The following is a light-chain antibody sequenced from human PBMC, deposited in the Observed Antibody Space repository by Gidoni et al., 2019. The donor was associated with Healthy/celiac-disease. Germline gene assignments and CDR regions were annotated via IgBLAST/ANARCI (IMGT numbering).Light chain of an antibody. CDR3: GTWDSSLSAAV. V-gene: IGLV1-51*02. CDR1: SSNIGNNY. CDR2: ENN. Sequence: QSVLTQPPPVSAAPGQKVTISCSGSSSNIGNNYVSWYQQLPGTAPKLLIYENNKRPSGIPDRFSGSKSGTSATLGITGLQTGDEADYYCGTWDSSLSAAVFGGGTQLTVL. J-gene: IGLJ7*01.